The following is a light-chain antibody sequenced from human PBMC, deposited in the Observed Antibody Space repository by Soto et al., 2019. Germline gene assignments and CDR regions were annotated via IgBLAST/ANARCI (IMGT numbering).Light chain of an antibody. Sequence: MTQSPSTLSASVGDRVTITCRASQSISSNLAWYQQKPGQAPRLLIYGASTRATGIPARFSGSGSGTEFTLTISSLQSEDFAVYYCQQYNNWPPNTFGQGTKLEIK. CDR3: QQYNNWPPNT. J-gene: IGKJ2*01. CDR2: GAS. CDR1: QSISSN. V-gene: IGKV3D-15*01.